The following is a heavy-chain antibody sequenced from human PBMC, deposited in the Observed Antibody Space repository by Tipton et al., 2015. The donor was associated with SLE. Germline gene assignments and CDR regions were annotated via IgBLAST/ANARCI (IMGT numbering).Heavy chain of an antibody. V-gene: IGHV4-61*09. CDR2: IYTSGST. Sequence: TLSLTCTVSGGSISSSSYYWSWIRQPAGKGLEWIGYIYTSGSTNYNPSLKSRVTISVDTSKNQFSLKLSSVTAADTAVYYCARGMAHFDYWGQGTLVTVSS. CDR3: ARGMAHFDY. CDR1: GGSISSSSYY. D-gene: IGHD2-8*01. J-gene: IGHJ4*02.